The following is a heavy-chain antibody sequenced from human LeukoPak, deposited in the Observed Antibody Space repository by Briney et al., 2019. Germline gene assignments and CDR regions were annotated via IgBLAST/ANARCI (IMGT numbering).Heavy chain of an antibody. Sequence: GGSLRLSCAASGFTFSSYEMNWVRQAPGKGLEWVANIKQDGSEKYYVDSVKGRFTISRDNAKNSLYLQMNSLRAEDTALYYCARHDYGDYHYFDYWGQGTLVTVSS. CDR2: IKQDGSEK. CDR3: ARHDYGDYHYFDY. V-gene: IGHV3-7*03. D-gene: IGHD4-17*01. CDR1: GFTFSSYE. J-gene: IGHJ4*02.